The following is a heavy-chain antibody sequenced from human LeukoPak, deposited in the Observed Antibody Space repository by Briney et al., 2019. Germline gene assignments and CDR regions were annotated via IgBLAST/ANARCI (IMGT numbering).Heavy chain of an antibody. V-gene: IGHV3-7*01. CDR1: GFRFSNYW. CDR3: ARDGGSSGYWEGFDY. J-gene: IGHJ4*02. Sequence: PGGSLRLSCAASGFRFSNYWMNWVRQAPGKGLEWVANIKEDGSEKYYVDSVKGRFTISRDNAKNSLYLQMSSLGAEDTAVYYCARDGGSSGYWEGFDYWGQGTLVTVSS. CDR2: IKEDGSEK. D-gene: IGHD3-22*01.